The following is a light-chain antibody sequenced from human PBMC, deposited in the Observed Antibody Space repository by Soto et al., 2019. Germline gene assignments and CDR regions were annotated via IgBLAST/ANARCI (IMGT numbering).Light chain of an antibody. CDR2: ANT. CDR3: QSYDSSLSGYV. Sequence: QSVLTQPPSVSGAPGQRVTISCTGSSSNIGAGFDVHWYQQLPGTAPRLLIYANTKRPSGVPDRFSGSRSGTSISLAITGLRAEDEADYFCQSYDSSLSGYVFGTGTKVT. V-gene: IGLV1-40*01. CDR1: SSNIGAGFD. J-gene: IGLJ1*01.